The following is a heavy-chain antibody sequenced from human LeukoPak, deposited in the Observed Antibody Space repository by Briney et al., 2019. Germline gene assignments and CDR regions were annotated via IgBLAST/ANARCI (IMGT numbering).Heavy chain of an antibody. CDR2: IRQDGNEK. Sequence: GGSLRLSCVASGFSFSTYWMSWVRQAPGKGLEWVANIRQDGNEKYYVDSVKGRFTISRDNAKKSLDPQMNNLRGEDTAIYYCARGARGFDYWGQGTLVTVSS. V-gene: IGHV3-7*03. CDR3: ARGARGFDY. J-gene: IGHJ4*02. CDR1: GFSFSTYW.